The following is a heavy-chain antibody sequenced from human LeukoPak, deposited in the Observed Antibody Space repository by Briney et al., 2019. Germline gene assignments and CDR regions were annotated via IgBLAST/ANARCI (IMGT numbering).Heavy chain of an antibody. CDR1: GLTFSSYG. V-gene: IGHV3-30*02. J-gene: IGHJ4*02. D-gene: IGHD5-12*01. CDR3: AKVGGSGYEYYFDY. CDR2: IWYGGSNK. Sequence: PGGSLRLSCAASGLTFSSYGMHWVRQAPGKGLEWVAVIWYGGSNKYYADSVKGRFTISRDNSKNTLYLQMNSLRAEDTAVYYCAKVGGSGYEYYFDYWGQGTLVTVSS.